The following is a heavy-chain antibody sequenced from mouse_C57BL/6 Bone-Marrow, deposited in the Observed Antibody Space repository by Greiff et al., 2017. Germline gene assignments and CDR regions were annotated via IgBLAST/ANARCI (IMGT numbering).Heavy chain of an antibody. D-gene: IGHD4-1*01. Sequence: EVQLQQSGPGLAKPSQTLSLTCSVTGYSITSDYWNWIRKFPGTKLEYMGYISYSGSTYYNPSLKSRISITRDTSKNQYYLQLNSVTTEDTATYYCARYAVGRSDAMDYWGQGTSVTVSS. CDR3: ARYAVGRSDAMDY. CDR2: ISYSGST. V-gene: IGHV3-8*01. J-gene: IGHJ4*01. CDR1: GYSITSDY.